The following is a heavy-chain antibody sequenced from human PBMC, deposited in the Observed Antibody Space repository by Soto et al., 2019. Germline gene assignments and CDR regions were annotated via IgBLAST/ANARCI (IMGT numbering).Heavy chain of an antibody. V-gene: IGHV4-59*08. CDR2: IYYTGST. D-gene: IGHD2-15*01. J-gene: IGHJ4*02. CDR3: ARQSLDCSGGSCYTYYFDD. CDR1: GGSINNYY. Sequence: QVQLQESGPGLVTPSETLSLTCTVSGGSINNYYWSWIRQPRGKGLEWLAYIYYTGSTNYNPSLKSRVPISVDTSKNPFALKLRSVSAADTAVYYCARQSLDCSGGSCYTYYFDDWGQGTLVTVSS.